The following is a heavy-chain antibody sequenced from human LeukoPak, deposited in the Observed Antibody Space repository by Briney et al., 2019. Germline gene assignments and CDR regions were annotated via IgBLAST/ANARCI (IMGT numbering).Heavy chain of an antibody. V-gene: IGHV4-39*01. CDR1: GGSISTNSYS. D-gene: IGHD3-10*01. J-gene: IGHJ5*02. Sequence: PSETLSLTCTVSGGSISTNSYSWGWIRQPPGKGLEWIGSIYYSGSSYYNPSLKSRVTISVDTSMSQFSLKLRSVTAADTAVYYCARHAKSRSMVRGVIITYWFDPWGQGTLVTVSS. CDR3: ARHAKSRSMVRGVIITYWFDP. CDR2: IYYSGSS.